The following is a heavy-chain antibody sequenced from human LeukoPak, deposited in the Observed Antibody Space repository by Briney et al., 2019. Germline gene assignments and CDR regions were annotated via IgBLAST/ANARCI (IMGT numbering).Heavy chain of an antibody. J-gene: IGHJ6*03. D-gene: IGHD2-2*01. Sequence: GGSLRLSCAASGFTFDDYDMSWVRQVPGKGLEWVSAINWNGASTGYADSVKGRFTISRDNAKNSLYLQMNSLRAEDTAVYYCARVGLDIVVVPAAQHDLYYYYYMDVWGKGTTVTVSS. CDR3: ARVGLDIVVVPAAQHDLYYYYYMDV. CDR2: INWNGAST. V-gene: IGHV3-20*04. CDR1: GFTFDDYD.